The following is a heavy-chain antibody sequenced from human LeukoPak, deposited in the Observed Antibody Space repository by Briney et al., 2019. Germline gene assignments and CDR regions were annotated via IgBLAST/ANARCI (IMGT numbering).Heavy chain of an antibody. V-gene: IGHV4-39*01. CDR1: GGSISVYTAYY. J-gene: IGHJ4*02. D-gene: IGHD5-18*01. Sequence: SETLCLTCTVSGGSISVYTAYYWGWIRQPPGKGLEWIGGIFSSGSTYYNPSLKSRVTISVDTSKNQFSLKLSSVTAADTAVYFCARSRGYSYAQDYWGQGTLVTVSS. CDR3: ARSRGYSYAQDY. CDR2: IFSSGST.